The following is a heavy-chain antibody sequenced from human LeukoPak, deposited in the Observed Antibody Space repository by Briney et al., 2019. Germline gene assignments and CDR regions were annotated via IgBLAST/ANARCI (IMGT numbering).Heavy chain of an antibody. D-gene: IGHD2-15*01. CDR1: GESFSGYY. CDR2: INYSGYT. Sequence: SETLSLTCAVYGESFSGYYWTWIRQPPGKGLEWIGEINYSGYTNYNPSLKSRVTISVDTSKNQFSLKLSSVTAADTAVYYCAGADIVVVVAATSPWGFDYWGQGTLVTVSS. CDR3: AGADIVVVVAATSPWGFDY. J-gene: IGHJ4*02. V-gene: IGHV4-34*01.